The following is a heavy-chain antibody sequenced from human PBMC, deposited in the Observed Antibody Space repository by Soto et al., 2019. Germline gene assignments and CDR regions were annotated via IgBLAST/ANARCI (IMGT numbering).Heavy chain of an antibody. CDR2: INSDGSST. CDR1: GFTFSSYW. Sequence: PGGSLRLSCAASGFTFSSYWMHWVRQAPGKGLVWVSRINSDGSSTSYADSVKGRFTISRDNSKNTLYLQMNSLRAEDTAVYYCAKDGNYDFWSGYSYYFDYWGQGTLVTVSS. J-gene: IGHJ4*02. CDR3: AKDGNYDFWSGYSYYFDY. D-gene: IGHD3-3*01. V-gene: IGHV3-74*01.